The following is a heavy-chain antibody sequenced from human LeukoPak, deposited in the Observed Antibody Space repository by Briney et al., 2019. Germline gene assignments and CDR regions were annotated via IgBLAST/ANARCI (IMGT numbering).Heavy chain of an antibody. Sequence: GGSLRLSCAVSGFTFRSYEMNWVRQAPGKGLEWLSYISSRGSTIYYADSVKGRFTISRDNAENSLYLQMNSLRAEDTAVYYCARDPNYDFWSGYYVAYFDYWGQGTLVTVSS. V-gene: IGHV3-48*03. CDR2: ISSRGSTI. J-gene: IGHJ4*02. D-gene: IGHD3-3*01. CDR1: GFTFRSYE. CDR3: ARDPNYDFWSGYYVAYFDY.